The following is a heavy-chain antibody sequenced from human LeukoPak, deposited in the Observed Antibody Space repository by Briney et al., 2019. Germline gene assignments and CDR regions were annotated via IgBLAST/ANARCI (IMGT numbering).Heavy chain of an antibody. CDR3: ARRTVTGRSFDY. V-gene: IGHV3-11*04. CDR2: ISSSATTI. CDR1: GFTFSDYY. J-gene: IGHJ4*02. Sequence: GGSLRLSCAVSGFTFSDYYMSWIRQAPGKGLEWVSYISSSATTIYYADSVKGRFTVSRDNAKNSLYLQMNSLRAEDTAVYYCARRTVTGRSFDYWGQGPLVTVSS. D-gene: IGHD4-17*01.